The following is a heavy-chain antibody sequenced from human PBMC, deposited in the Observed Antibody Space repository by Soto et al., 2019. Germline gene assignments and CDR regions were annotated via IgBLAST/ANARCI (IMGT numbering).Heavy chain of an antibody. CDR1: GGSISSSSYY. Sequence: QLQLQESGPGLVKPSETLSLTCTVSGGSISSSSYYWGWIRQPPGKGLEWIGRIYYSGSTYYNPSARSRVTISVDTSKNQFSLKLSSGTAADTAVYYCARSFSDYGAYVGLYYYYGMDVWGQGTTVTVSS. D-gene: IGHD4-17*01. CDR3: ARSFSDYGAYVGLYYYYGMDV. CDR2: IYYSGST. J-gene: IGHJ6*02. V-gene: IGHV4-39*01.